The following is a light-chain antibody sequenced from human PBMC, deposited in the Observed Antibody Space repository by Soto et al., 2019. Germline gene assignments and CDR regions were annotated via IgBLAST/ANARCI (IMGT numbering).Light chain of an antibody. V-gene: IGKV1-39*01. CDR1: QSISSY. CDR3: QQHQTYST. J-gene: IGKJ1*01. CDR2: AAS. Sequence: DIQMTQSPSSLSASLGGRVTNTCRASQSISSYLNWYQQKLGKAPKLLIYAASSLQSGVPSRFSGSGSGTDFTLPISSLQPEEFATYYCQQHQTYSTFGQGTKVDIK.